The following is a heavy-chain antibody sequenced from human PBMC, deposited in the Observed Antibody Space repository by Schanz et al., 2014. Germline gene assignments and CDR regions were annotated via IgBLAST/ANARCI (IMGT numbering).Heavy chain of an antibody. J-gene: IGHJ3*02. CDR1: GFIFGSSV. D-gene: IGHD3-10*01. CDR3: AKGRFGELSAFDI. V-gene: IGHV3-23*04. CDR2: ITGASDHI. Sequence: VQVVQSGGGLVKPGGSLRLSCAASGFIFGSSVMAWVRQAPGKGLEWVSGITGASDHIDYAESVKGRFTISRDNSKNTLYLQMNSLRAEDTAVYYCAKGRFGELSAFDIWGQGTMXTVSS.